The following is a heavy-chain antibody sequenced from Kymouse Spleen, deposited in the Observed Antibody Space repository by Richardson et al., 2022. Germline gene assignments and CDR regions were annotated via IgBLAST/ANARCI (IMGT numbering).Heavy chain of an antibody. CDR1: GGSFSGYY. CDR2: INHSGST. Sequence: QVQLQQWGAGLLKPSETLSLTCAVYGGSFSGYYWSWIRQPPGKGLEWIGEINHSGSTNYNPSLKSRVTISVDTSKNQFSLKLSSVTAADTAVYYCARIVGATTNWFDPWGQGTLVTVSS. D-gene: IGHD1-26*01. J-gene: IGHJ5*02. CDR3: ARIVGATTNWFDP. V-gene: IGHV4-34*01.